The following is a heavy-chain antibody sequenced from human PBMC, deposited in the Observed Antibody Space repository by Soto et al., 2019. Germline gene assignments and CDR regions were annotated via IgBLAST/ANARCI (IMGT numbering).Heavy chain of an antibody. CDR1: GGSISSGDYY. CDR2: IYYSGST. V-gene: IGHV4-30-4*01. CDR3: ARYPGLKPRFDY. Sequence: QVQLQESGPGLVKPSQTLSLTCTVSGGSISSGDYYWSWIRQPPGKGLEWIGYIYYSGSTYSNPSLKSRVTISLDTSKNQFSLKLSSVTAADTAVYYCARYPGLKPRFDYWGQGTLVTASS. D-gene: IGHD6-19*01. J-gene: IGHJ4*02.